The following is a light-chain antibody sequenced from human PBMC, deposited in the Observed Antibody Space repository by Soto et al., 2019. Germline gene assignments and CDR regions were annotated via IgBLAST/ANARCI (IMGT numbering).Light chain of an antibody. Sequence: QSALTQPRSVSGSPGQSVTISCTGTSSDVGGYNYVSWYQQHPGKAPKLIIYDVSKRPSGVPDRVSGSKSGNTAALTISGHQAEDESDYDCCSYAGSDWVFGGGTKLTVL. V-gene: IGLV2-11*01. CDR2: DVS. CDR3: CSYAGSDWV. J-gene: IGLJ3*02. CDR1: SSDVGGYNY.